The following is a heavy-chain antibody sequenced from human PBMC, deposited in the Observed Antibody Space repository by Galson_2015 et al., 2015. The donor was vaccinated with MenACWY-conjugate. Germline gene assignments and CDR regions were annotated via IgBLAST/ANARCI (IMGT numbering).Heavy chain of an antibody. Sequence: QSGAEVKKPGESLKISCKGTGYSFTNYWIAWVRQMPGKGLEWMGLIDPVGSNTRYSPSFQGQVTISADKSISTAYLQWTSLRASDTAMYYCARHPPGGRGMDVWGQGTTVTVSS. CDR1: GYSFTNYW. CDR3: ARHPPGGRGMDV. V-gene: IGHV5-51*01. CDR2: IDPVGSNT. J-gene: IGHJ6*02. D-gene: IGHD1-26*01.